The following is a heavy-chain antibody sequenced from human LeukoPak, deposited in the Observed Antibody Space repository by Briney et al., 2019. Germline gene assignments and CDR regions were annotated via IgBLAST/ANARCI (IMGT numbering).Heavy chain of an antibody. CDR1: GFTXYDYV. CDR2: ISWXXXSX. V-gene: IGHV3-9*01. D-gene: IGHD4-23*01. Sequence: GGSLRLSCAASGFTXYDYVMHWVRQAPGKGLXXXXGISWXXXSXXXAXXXXXRXXXXXDNAKNSLYXQMNSLRAEDTALYYCAKARGGGNGLGFDCWGQGTLVTVSS. CDR3: AKARGGGNGLGFDC. J-gene: IGHJ4*02.